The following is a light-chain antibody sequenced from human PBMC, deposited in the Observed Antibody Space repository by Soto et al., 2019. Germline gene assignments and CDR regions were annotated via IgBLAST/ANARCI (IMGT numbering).Light chain of an antibody. CDR3: QQYNSYSPRYT. Sequence: DIQMTQSPSTLSASVGDRVTITCRASQSISSCLAWYQQKPGKAPKLLIYKASCLESGVPSRFSGSGSGTEFTLTISSLQPDDFATYYCQQYNSYSPRYTFGQGTKLEIK. V-gene: IGKV1-5*03. J-gene: IGKJ2*01. CDR2: KAS. CDR1: QSISSC.